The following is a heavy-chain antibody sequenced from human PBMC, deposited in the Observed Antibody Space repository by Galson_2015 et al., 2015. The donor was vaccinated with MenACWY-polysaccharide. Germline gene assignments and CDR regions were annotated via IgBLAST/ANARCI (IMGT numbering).Heavy chain of an antibody. J-gene: IGHJ3*02. CDR2: ISGSSSYI. D-gene: IGHD1-1*01. CDR1: GFSFSSYS. V-gene: IGHV3-21*01. Sequence: SLRLSCAASGFSFSSYSVNWVRQAPGKGLEWVSSISGSSSYIYYADSVKGRFTISRDNAKKSLYLQMNSLRDEGTAVYYCALHNWNDKGGALDIWGRGTMVTVSS. CDR3: ALHNWNDKGGALDI.